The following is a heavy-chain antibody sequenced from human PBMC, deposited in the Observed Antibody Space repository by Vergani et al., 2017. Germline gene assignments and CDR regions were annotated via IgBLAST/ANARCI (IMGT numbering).Heavy chain of an antibody. CDR3: ATKSCGTPGCQIGYFRE. V-gene: IGHV3-30*03. CDR2: ISYDGTQK. Sequence: QVHLVESGGGVVQPGRSLRLSCVVSGFTSSYYGMHWVRQAPGNGLEWVAVISYDGTQKYYADSVKGRFTISRDNSTSTLYLQMNSLRTEDTAVYYCATKSCGTPGCQIGYFREWGQGTLVTVSS. CDR1: GFTSSYYG. J-gene: IGHJ1*01. D-gene: IGHD1-1*01.